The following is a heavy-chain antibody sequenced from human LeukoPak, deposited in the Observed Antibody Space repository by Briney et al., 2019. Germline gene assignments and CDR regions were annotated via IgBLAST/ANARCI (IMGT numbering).Heavy chain of an antibody. CDR2: IPYDGSVK. V-gene: IGHV3-30*03. J-gene: IGHJ4*02. Sequence: GGSLRLSCAASGFTFSSYGMHWVRQAPGKWLEWVAAIPYDGSVKYYEDSVKGRFTISRDNSKNTLYLQMDSLRPEDTVVYYCAIAKRYCSGGSCPDTPEFDYWGQGTLVTVSS. D-gene: IGHD2-15*01. CDR3: AIAKRYCSGGSCPDTPEFDY. CDR1: GFTFSSYG.